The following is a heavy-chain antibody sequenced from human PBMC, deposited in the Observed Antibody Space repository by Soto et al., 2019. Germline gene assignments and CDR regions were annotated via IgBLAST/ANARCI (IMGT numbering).Heavy chain of an antibody. D-gene: IGHD3-9*01. CDR1: GYTFTSYD. V-gene: IGHV1-8*01. Sequence: QVQLVQSGAEVKKPGASVKVSCKASGYTFTSYDINWVRQATGQGLEWMGWMNPNSGNTGYAQKFQGRVTMTRNTPISTAYMELSSLRSEDTAVYYCARGRAYYDILTAFNWFDPWGQGTLVTVSS. CDR3: ARGRAYYDILTAFNWFDP. J-gene: IGHJ5*02. CDR2: MNPNSGNT.